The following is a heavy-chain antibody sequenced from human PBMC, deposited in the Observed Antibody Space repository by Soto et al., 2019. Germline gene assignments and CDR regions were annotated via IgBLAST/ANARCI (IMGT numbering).Heavy chain of an antibody. CDR1: GYTFTSYG. V-gene: IGHV1-18*01. CDR3: ARGAGWLRFLNYYYYGMDV. D-gene: IGHD5-12*01. Sequence: ASVKVSCKASGYTFTSYGISWVRQAPGQGLEWMGWISAYNGNTNYAQKLQGRVTMTTDTSTSTAYMELRSLRSDDTAVYYCARGAGWLRFLNYYYYGMDVWGQGTTVTVSS. CDR2: ISAYNGNT. J-gene: IGHJ6*02.